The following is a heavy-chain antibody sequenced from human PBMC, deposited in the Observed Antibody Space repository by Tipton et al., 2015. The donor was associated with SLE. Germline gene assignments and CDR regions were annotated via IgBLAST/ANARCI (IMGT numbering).Heavy chain of an antibody. CDR1: GGSINSGDYS. Sequence: NLSLTCAVSGGSINSGDYSWSWIRQPPGKGLEWIGYICHSGNAYYSPSLRSRVTISLDVSRNQFSLKLSSVTVADTAMYYCATRIGYCDTTTCRDDVFDIWGQGTVVTVSS. V-gene: IGHV4-30-2*01. J-gene: IGHJ3*02. CDR2: ICHSGNA. CDR3: ATRIGYCDTTTCRDDVFDI. D-gene: IGHD2-2*03.